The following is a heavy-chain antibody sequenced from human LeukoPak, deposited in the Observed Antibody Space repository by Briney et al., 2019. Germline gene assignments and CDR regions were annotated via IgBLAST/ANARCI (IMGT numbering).Heavy chain of an antibody. CDR1: GGSISSSSYY. Sequence: SETLSLTCTVSGGSISSSSYYWGWIRQPPGKGLEWIGSIYYSGSTYYNPSLKSRVTISVDTSKNQFSLKLSSVTAADTAVYYCAKRPYGSGSYLRWFDPWGQGTLVTVSS. CDR3: AKRPYGSGSYLRWFDP. CDR2: IYYSGST. D-gene: IGHD3-10*01. V-gene: IGHV4-39*07. J-gene: IGHJ5*02.